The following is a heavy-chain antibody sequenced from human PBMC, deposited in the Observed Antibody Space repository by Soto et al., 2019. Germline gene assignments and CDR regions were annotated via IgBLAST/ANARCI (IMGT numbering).Heavy chain of an antibody. Sequence: QVQLVESGGGLVKPGGSLRLSCAASGFTFSDYYMSWIRQAPGKGLEWVSYISTSGSTIYYAGSVKGRFTISRDNAKDSLYLQMNSLRAEDTAVYYCARDVTYCSSTSCSYFDYWGQGTLVTVSS. D-gene: IGHD2-2*01. CDR3: ARDVTYCSSTSCSYFDY. J-gene: IGHJ4*02. CDR1: GFTFSDYY. V-gene: IGHV3-11*01. CDR2: ISTSGSTI.